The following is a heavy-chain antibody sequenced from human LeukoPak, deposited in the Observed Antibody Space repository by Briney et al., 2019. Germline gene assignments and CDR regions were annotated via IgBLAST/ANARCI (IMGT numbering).Heavy chain of an antibody. CDR2: IKQDGSQR. Sequence: PGGSLRLSCAASGLTFGSHGMSCSRQAPGKGPEWVANIKQDGSQRYYVDSVKGRFTISRDNARNSLDLQMSSLRAEDTAVYYCCREVCGDNCFVYWGQGTLVTVSS. CDR1: GLTFGSHG. J-gene: IGHJ4*02. V-gene: IGHV3-7*05. D-gene: IGHD4-17*01. CDR3: CREVCGDNCFVY.